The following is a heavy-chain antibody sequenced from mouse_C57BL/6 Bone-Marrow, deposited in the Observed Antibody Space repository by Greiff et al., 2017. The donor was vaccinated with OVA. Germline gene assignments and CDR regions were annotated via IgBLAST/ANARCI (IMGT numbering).Heavy chain of an antibody. D-gene: IGHD1-1*01. V-gene: IGHV1-64*01. J-gene: IGHJ2*01. Sequence: VQLQQPGAELVKPGASVKLSCKASGYTFTSYWMHWVKQRPGQGLEWIGMIHPNSGSTNYNEKFKSKATLTVDKSSSTAYMQLSSLTSEDTAVYYCARSDYYGSSYVDWGPGTTLTVSS. CDR1: GYTFTSYW. CDR3: ARSDYYGSSYVD. CDR2: IHPNSGST.